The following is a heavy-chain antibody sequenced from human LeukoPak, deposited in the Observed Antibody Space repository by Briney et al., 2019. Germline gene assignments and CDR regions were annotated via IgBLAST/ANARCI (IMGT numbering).Heavy chain of an antibody. V-gene: IGHV1-2*02. CDR3: ARDGPGYKLFDY. CDR1: GYTFTGYY. J-gene: IGHJ4*02. Sequence: ASVKVSCKASGYTFTGYYMHWVRQAPGQGLEWMGWINPNSGGTNYAQKLQGRVTMTTDTSTSTAYMELRSLRSDDTAVYYCARDGPGYKLFDYWGQGTLVTVSS. CDR2: INPNSGGT. D-gene: IGHD1-1*01.